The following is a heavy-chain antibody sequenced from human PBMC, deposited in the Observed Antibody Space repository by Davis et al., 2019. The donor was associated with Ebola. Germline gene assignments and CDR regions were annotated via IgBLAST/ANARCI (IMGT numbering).Heavy chain of an antibody. V-gene: IGHV1-2*04. CDR3: ARDGEYTYGSYIPHNWFDP. Sequence: ASVKVSCKASGYTFTGYYMHWVRQAPGQGLEWMGWINPNSGGTNYAQKFQGWVTMTRDTSISTAYMELSRLRSDDTAVYYCARDGEYTYGSYIPHNWFDPWGQGTLVTVSS. CDR1: GYTFTGYY. CDR2: INPNSGGT. D-gene: IGHD5-18*01. J-gene: IGHJ5*02.